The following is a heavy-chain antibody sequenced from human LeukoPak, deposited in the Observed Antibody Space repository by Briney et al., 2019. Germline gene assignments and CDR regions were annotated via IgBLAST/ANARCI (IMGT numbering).Heavy chain of an antibody. J-gene: IGHJ5*02. CDR2: IYTSGNT. D-gene: IGHD4-11*01. Sequence: PSETLSLTCTVSGDSLSPYYWSWIRQPPGKGLGWIGYIYTSGNTNYNPSLKSRVTISVDTSKNQFSLKLSSVTAADTAVYYCARRFVTWFDPWGQGTLVTVSS. CDR1: GDSLSPYY. CDR3: ARRFVTWFDP. V-gene: IGHV4-4*09.